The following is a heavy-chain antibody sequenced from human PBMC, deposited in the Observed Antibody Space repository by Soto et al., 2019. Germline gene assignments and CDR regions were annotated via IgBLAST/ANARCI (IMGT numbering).Heavy chain of an antibody. CDR3: ARVLGYCSSTSCQYGSSWYKVRNYYGMDV. J-gene: IGHJ6*02. CDR2: IIPIFGTA. CDR1: GGTFSSYA. D-gene: IGHD2-2*01. Sequence: ASVKVSCKASGGTFSSYAISWVRQAPGQGLEWMGGIIPIFGTANYAQKFQGRVTITADKSTSTAYMELSSLRSEDTAVYYCARVLGYCSSTSCQYGSSWYKVRNYYGMDVCGQGTTVTVSS. V-gene: IGHV1-69*06.